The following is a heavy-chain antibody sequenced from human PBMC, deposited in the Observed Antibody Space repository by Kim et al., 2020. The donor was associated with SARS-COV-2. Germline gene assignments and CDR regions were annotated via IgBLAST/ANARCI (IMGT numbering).Heavy chain of an antibody. CDR3: ARVKKYLSSGWSAQTKIDY. Sequence: SRVTISVDTSKNQFSLKLSSVTAADTAVYYCARVKKYLSSGWSAQTKIDYWGQGTLVTVSS. D-gene: IGHD6-19*01. J-gene: IGHJ4*02. V-gene: IGHV4-39*07.